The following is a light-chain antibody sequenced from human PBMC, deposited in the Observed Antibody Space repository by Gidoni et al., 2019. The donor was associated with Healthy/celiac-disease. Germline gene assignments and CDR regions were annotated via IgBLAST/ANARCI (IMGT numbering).Light chain of an antibody. CDR2: DAS. CDR1: QRVSSY. CDR3: QQRSNWLT. J-gene: IGKJ4*01. Sequence: IVFSHSPAPLSLSPGESANLSCRASQRVSSYVAWYQQKPGQAPRLLIYDASNRATGLPARFSGSGSGTDFTLTSSSLEPEDFAVYYCQQRSNWLTFGGGTKVEIK. V-gene: IGKV3-11*01.